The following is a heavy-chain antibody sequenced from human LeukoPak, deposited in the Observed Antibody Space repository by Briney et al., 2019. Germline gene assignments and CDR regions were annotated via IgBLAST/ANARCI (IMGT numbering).Heavy chain of an antibody. CDR2: MSGSGFDT. V-gene: IGHV3-23*01. D-gene: IGHD3-10*01. CDR1: GLTLSNYA. Sequence: GGSLRLSCAATGLTLSNYAMSWVRQAPGKGLEWFSAMSGSGFDTYYADSVKGRFTISRDNSNNTLYLQMNSLRVADTAVYYCAKGGISLVRGSFDYWGQGTLVTVSS. CDR3: AKGGISLVRGSFDY. J-gene: IGHJ4*02.